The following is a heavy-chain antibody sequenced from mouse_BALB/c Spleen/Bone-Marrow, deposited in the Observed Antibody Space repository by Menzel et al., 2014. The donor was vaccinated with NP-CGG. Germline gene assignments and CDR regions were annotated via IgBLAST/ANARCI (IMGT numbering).Heavy chain of an antibody. CDR2: ISSGGSYT. J-gene: IGHJ2*01. V-gene: IGHV5-6-4*01. D-gene: IGHD2-4*01. CDR1: GFTFXSYT. CDR3: TRDSYYDYFDY. Sequence: EVMLVESGGGLVKPGGSLKLSCAASGFTFXSYTMSWVRQTPEKRLEWVATISSGGSYTYYPDSVKGRFTISRDNAKNTLYLQMSSLKSEDTAMYYCTRDSYYDYFDYWGQGTTLTVSS.